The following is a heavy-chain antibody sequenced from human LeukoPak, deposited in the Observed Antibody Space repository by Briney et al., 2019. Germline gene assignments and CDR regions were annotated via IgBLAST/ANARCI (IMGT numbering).Heavy chain of an antibody. CDR2: ISGSGGST. J-gene: IGHJ4*02. CDR3: AKDLAPTGYCSSTSCYDVLDY. D-gene: IGHD2-2*01. V-gene: IGHV3-23*01. Sequence: PPGGSLRLSCAASGFTLRSYAMSWVRQAPGKGLEWVSTISGSGGSTYYADSVKGRFTISRDNSKNTLYLQMNSLTAEDTAVYYCAKDLAPTGYCSSTSCYDVLDYWGQGTLVTVSS. CDR1: GFTLRSYA.